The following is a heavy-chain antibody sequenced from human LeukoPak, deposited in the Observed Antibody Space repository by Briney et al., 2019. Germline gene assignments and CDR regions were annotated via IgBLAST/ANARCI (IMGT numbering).Heavy chain of an antibody. CDR2: ISYSGDT. V-gene: IGHV4-59*08. CDR3: ARHESTITIFGVIITAFDY. D-gene: IGHD3-3*01. CDR1: GGSISSYY. J-gene: IGHJ4*02. Sequence: SETLSLTCSVPGGSISSYYWSWIRQPPGKGLEWIGYISYSGDTYYNPSLRSRVTISLDTSKNQLSLKLSSVTAADTAVYYCARHESTITIFGVIITAFDYWGQGTLVTGSS.